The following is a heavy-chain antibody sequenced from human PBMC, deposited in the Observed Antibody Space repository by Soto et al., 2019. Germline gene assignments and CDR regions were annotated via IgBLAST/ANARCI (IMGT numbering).Heavy chain of an antibody. V-gene: IGHV3-30*18. J-gene: IGHJ3*02. CDR2: ISYDGNNK. D-gene: IGHD3-3*01. Sequence: GLEWLSVISYDGNNKYYTDSVKGRFTISRDNSRNTLYLQMNTLRGEDTAVYYCAKDRAFWSGTHDAFDIWGQGTMVTVSS. CDR3: AKDRAFWSGTHDAFDI.